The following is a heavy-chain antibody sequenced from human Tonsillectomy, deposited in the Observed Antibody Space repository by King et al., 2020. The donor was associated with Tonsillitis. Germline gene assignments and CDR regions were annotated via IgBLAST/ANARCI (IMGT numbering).Heavy chain of an antibody. CDR3: AGGGRDSGSPGRVDY. D-gene: IGHD1-26*01. J-gene: IGHJ4*02. CDR1: GGSISSYY. CDR2: IYYSGST. Sequence: QLQESGPGLVKPSETLSLTCTVSGGSISSYYWNWIRQPPGKELEWIGYIYYSGSTNYNPTLKSRVTISVDTSQNQFSLKLTSVTAADTAVYYCAGGGRDSGSPGRVDYWGQGTLVTVSS. V-gene: IGHV4-59*01.